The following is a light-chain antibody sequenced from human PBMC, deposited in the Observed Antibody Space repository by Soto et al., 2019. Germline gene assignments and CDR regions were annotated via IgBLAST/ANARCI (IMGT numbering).Light chain of an antibody. CDR3: QQYSSAST. Sequence: DIQMTHSPSTLSASVGDRVTITCRASQSINNWLAWYQQKPGKAPKLLIYRASSLENGVPSRFSGRGSGTEFIFTITSLHPDDFATYYCQQYSSASTFGQGTKVEI. CDR1: QSINNW. V-gene: IGKV1-5*03. J-gene: IGKJ1*01. CDR2: RAS.